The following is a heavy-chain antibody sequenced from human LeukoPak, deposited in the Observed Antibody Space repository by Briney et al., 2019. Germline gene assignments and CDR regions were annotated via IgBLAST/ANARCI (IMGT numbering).Heavy chain of an antibody. Sequence: PTGGSLRLSCAASGFTFSSYNMNWVRQAPGKGLEWVSYISTSGSGIYYADSVKGRFTISRDNSKNTLYLQMNSLRAEDTAVYYCAREGRYFDYWGQGTLVTVSS. V-gene: IGHV3-48*01. D-gene: IGHD1-26*01. CDR3: AREGRYFDY. CDR2: ISTSGSGI. J-gene: IGHJ4*02. CDR1: GFTFSSYN.